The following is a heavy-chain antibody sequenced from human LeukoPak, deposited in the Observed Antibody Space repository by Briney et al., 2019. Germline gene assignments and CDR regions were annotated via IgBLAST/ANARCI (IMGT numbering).Heavy chain of an antibody. CDR2: ISWNSGSI. CDR1: GFTFDDYA. J-gene: IGHJ4*02. Sequence: GGSLRLSCAASGFTFDDYALHWVRQAPGKGLEWVSGISWNSGSIGYADSVKGRFTISRDNAKNSLYLQMNSLRAEDTALYYCAREVVVAATSWDYWGQGTLVTVSS. V-gene: IGHV3-9*01. CDR3: AREVVVAATSWDY. D-gene: IGHD2-15*01.